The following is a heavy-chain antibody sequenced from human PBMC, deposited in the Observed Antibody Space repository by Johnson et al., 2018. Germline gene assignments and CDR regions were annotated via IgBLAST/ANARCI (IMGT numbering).Heavy chain of an antibody. D-gene: IGHD3-16*01. J-gene: IGHJ3*02. Sequence: QVQLVQSGGGVVQPGGSLRLSCAASKFTFSRHGMHWVRQAPGKGLEWVSFISYDGSNKHFVGSVKGRFTISRDNSKNTLYLQMNSLRAEDRAVYYCAKERPDMIGAFDIWGQGTMVTVSS. CDR2: ISYDGSNK. CDR3: AKERPDMIGAFDI. CDR1: KFTFSRHG. V-gene: IGHV3-30*18.